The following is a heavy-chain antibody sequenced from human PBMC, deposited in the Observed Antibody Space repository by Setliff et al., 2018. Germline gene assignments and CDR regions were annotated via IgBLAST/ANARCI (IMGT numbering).Heavy chain of an antibody. Sequence: PSETLSLTCTVSGGSISDASICAWIRQPPGKGLEFIGYVYYSGAASYDPSFKSRVTMSVDTSKTQFSLKLNSLTAADTAVYYCARGGTYRYFDYWGQRALVTVSS. CDR2: VYYSGAA. CDR1: GGSISDAS. CDR3: ARGGTYRYFDY. V-gene: IGHV4-59*01. J-gene: IGHJ4*02.